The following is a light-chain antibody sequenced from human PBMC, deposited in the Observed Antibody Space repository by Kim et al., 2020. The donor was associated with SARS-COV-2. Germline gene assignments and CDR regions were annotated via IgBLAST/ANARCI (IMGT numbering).Light chain of an antibody. CDR2: GPS. CDR3: QQYGSSHLT. Sequence: EIVLTQSPGTLSLSPGERATLSCRASQSVSSSYLAWYQQKPGQAPRLLIYGPSSRATGIPDRFSGSGSGTDFTLTISRLEPEDFAVYYCQQYGSSHLTFGGGTKLEI. J-gene: IGKJ4*01. V-gene: IGKV3-20*01. CDR1: QSVSSSY.